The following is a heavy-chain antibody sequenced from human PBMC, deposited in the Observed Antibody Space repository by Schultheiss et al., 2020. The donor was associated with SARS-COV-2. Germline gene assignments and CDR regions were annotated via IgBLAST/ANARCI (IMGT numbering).Heavy chain of an antibody. V-gene: IGHV3-48*03. D-gene: IGHD3-22*01. CDR1: GFTFRSYE. CDR2: ISSSGTAI. CDR3: ARSDYSYDTSGYYYYYYGMDV. Sequence: GGSLRLSCAASGFTFRSYEMTWVRQAPGKGLEWVSYISSSGTAIHYADSVKGRFTISRDNANNSLYLQMDSLKAEDTAVYYCARSDYSYDTSGYYYYYYGMDVWGQGTAVTVSS. J-gene: IGHJ6*02.